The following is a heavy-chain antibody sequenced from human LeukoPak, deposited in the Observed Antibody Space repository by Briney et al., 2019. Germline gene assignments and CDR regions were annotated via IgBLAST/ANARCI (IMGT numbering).Heavy chain of an antibody. Sequence: SETLSLTCTVSGGSISSYYWSWIRQPPGKGLEWIGYIYYSGSTNYNPSLKSRVTISVDTSKNQFSLKLSSVTAADTAVYYCARIVGVHYDILISPLTDVWGQGTTVTVSS. CDR2: IYYSGST. CDR3: ARIVGVHYDILISPLTDV. V-gene: IGHV4-59*08. D-gene: IGHD3-9*01. J-gene: IGHJ6*02. CDR1: GGSISSYY.